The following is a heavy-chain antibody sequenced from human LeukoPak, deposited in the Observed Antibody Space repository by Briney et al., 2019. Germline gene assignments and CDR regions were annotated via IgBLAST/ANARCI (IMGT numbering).Heavy chain of an antibody. D-gene: IGHD2-2*01. CDR1: GYTLTELS. J-gene: IGHJ6*03. V-gene: IGHV1-24*01. CDR2: FDLEDGET. Sequence: ASVKVSCKVSGYTLTELSMRGVRQAPRKGREWRGGFDLEDGETIYAQKFQGRVTMTEDTSTDTAYMELSSMRSEDTAVYYCATDLCSSTSCRGNYYYYMDVWGKGTTVTVSS. CDR3: ATDLCSSTSCRGNYYYYMDV.